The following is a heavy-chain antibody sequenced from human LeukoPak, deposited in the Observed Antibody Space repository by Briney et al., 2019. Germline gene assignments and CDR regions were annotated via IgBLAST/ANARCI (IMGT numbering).Heavy chain of an antibody. CDR2: ISTDGRST. CDR3: ARDQVVGSGSKRP. V-gene: IGHV3-74*01. J-gene: IGHJ5*02. Sequence: PGGSLRLSCEASGFTFSRHWMHWVRQAPGKGLVWVSRISTDGRSTNYADSVEGRFTISRDNAKNTLYLQMNSLRAEDTAIYYCARDQVVGSGSKRPWGQGTVVSVSS. CDR1: GFTFSRHW. D-gene: IGHD3-10*01.